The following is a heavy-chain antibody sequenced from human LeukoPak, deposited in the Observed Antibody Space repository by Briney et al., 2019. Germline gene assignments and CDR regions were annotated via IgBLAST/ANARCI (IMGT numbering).Heavy chain of an antibody. D-gene: IGHD1-20*01. Sequence: GGSLRLSCAASGFTFSSYSMNWARQAPGKGLEWVSSISTSSTYIYYADSVKGRFTISGDNAKNSLYLQMNSLRAEDTAVYYCARDPPFIIGTTFFDYWGQGTLVTVSS. V-gene: IGHV3-21*01. CDR2: ISTSSTYI. J-gene: IGHJ4*02. CDR1: GFTFSSYS. CDR3: ARDPPFIIGTTFFDY.